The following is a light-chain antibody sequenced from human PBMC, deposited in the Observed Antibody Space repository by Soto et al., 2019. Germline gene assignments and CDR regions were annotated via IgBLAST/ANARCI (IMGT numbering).Light chain of an antibody. CDR2: DDG. CDR3: QVWDISSDQYL. V-gene: IGLV3-21*02. Sequence: YELTQPPSVSVAPGHTTRITCGGNNLESKSVHWYKQRPGQAPVLVLYDDGNRPSGIPERWSGYNSGSTATMTISSVEDSDEADYFCQVWDISSDQYLFGPGTNVTVL. J-gene: IGLJ1*01. CDR1: NLESKS.